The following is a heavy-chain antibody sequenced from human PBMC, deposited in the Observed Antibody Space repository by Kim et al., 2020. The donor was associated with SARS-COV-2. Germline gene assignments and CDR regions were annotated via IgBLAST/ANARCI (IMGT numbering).Heavy chain of an antibody. CDR1: GGSISSGDYY. V-gene: IGHV4-30-4*01. CDR2: IYYSGST. Sequence: SETLSLTCTVSGGSISSGDYYWSWIRQPPGKGLEWIGYIYYSGSTYYNPSLKSRVTISVDTSKNQFSLKLSSVTTADTAVYYCAREYLSWDSSGYRPPYYSGMDVWGQGTPVTVSS. CDR3: AREYLSWDSSGYRPPYYSGMDV. D-gene: IGHD3-22*01. J-gene: IGHJ6*02.